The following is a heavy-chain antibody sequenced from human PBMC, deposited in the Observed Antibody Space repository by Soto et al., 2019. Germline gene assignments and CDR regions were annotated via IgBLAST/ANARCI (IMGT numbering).Heavy chain of an antibody. J-gene: IGHJ3*02. CDR3: AKDLIAVAGIHAFDI. V-gene: IGHV3-30*18. Sequence: VQLLESGGGLVQPGGSLRLSCAASGFTFSSYAMSWVRQAPGKGLEWVAVISYDGSNKYYADSVKGRFTISRDNSKNTLYLQMNSLRAEDTAVYYCAKDLIAVAGIHAFDIWGQGTMVTVSS. D-gene: IGHD6-19*01. CDR2: ISYDGSNK. CDR1: GFTFSSYA.